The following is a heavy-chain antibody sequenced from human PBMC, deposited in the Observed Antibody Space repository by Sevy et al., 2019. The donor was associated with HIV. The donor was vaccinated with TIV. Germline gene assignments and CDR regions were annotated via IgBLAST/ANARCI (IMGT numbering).Heavy chain of an antibody. Sequence: GGSLRLSCAASGFTFSNAWLNWVRQAPGKGLEWVGRIKSKTDGGTTDYAAPVKGRFTISRDDSKNTLYLQMNSLKTEDTAVYYCTTDSLFASSGWYVNAFDIWGQGPMVTVSS. CDR3: TTDSLFASSGWYVNAFDI. J-gene: IGHJ3*02. CDR1: GFTFSNAW. D-gene: IGHD6-19*01. CDR2: IKSKTDGGTT. V-gene: IGHV3-15*07.